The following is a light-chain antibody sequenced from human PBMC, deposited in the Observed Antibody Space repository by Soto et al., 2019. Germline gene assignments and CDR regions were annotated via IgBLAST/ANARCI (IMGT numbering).Light chain of an antibody. CDR3: QHNDKLPPWT. Sequence: DIQMTQSPSSLSASVGDRVTITCQASQDISNYLNWYQQKPGKAPKLLIYDAANLETGVPSRFSGSRDGTDFACTISSLQPEDSATYYCQHNDKLPPWTFGEGTKVEI. V-gene: IGKV1-33*01. CDR2: DAA. CDR1: QDISNY. J-gene: IGKJ1*01.